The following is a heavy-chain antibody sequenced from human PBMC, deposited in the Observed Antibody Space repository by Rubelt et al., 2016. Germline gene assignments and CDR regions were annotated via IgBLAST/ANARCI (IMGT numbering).Heavy chain of an antibody. V-gene: IGHV3-11*01. CDR1: GFTFGDYY. Sequence: VQLVESGGGLVQPGGSLRLSCAASGFTFGDYYMGWIRQAPGKGLEWVSYISYRDTSIYYADSVKDRFTISRDNGKNSLFLQMNSRRAEDTAVDFWSRRKSVTGSYYFDSWGQGSLVTVSS. CDR3: SRRKSVTGSYYFDS. CDR2: ISYRDTSI. D-gene: IGHD3-9*01. J-gene: IGHJ4*02.